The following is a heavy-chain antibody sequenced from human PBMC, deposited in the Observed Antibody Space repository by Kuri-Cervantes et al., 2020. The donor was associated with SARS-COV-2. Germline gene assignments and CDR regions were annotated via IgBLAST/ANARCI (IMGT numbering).Heavy chain of an antibody. Sequence: LSLTCAASGFTFSSYAMSWVRQAPGKGLEWVSAISGSGGSTYYADSVKGRFTISRDNSKNTLYLQMNSLRAEDTAVYYCARVKQWLERTAFDIWGQGTMVTVSS. J-gene: IGHJ3*02. CDR3: ARVKQWLERTAFDI. CDR1: GFTFSSYA. D-gene: IGHD6-19*01. CDR2: ISGSGGST. V-gene: IGHV3-23*01.